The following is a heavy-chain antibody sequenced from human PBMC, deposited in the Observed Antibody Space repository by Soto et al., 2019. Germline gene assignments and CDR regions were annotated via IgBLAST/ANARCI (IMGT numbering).Heavy chain of an antibody. CDR1: GFTFSSYG. D-gene: IGHD3-22*01. V-gene: IGHV3-33*01. Sequence: PLRLSCAASGFTFSSYGMHWVRQAPGKGLGWVAVIWYDGSNKYYADSVKGRFTISRDNSKNTLYLQMNSLRAEDTAVYYCSRDYYYCDSSGYSDAFDIWGQGTMVTVSS. J-gene: IGHJ3*02. CDR3: SRDYYYCDSSGYSDAFDI. CDR2: IWYDGSNK.